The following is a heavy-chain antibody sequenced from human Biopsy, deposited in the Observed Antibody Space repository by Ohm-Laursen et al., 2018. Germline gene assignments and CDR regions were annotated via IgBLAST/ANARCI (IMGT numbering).Heavy chain of an antibody. Sequence: ASVKVSCKVSGYTVNDYFLHWLRQAPGQGPEWMGWISHNSGGTNYAQKFQGRVSMTTDTSAATVYMELSSLTSDDTAVYYCTRDIMNTIAGLVARSDVFDVWGQGTMVTVSS. CDR2: ISHNSGGT. D-gene: IGHD3-16*02. CDR3: TRDIMNTIAGLVARSDVFDV. CDR1: GYTVNDYF. J-gene: IGHJ3*01. V-gene: IGHV1-2*02.